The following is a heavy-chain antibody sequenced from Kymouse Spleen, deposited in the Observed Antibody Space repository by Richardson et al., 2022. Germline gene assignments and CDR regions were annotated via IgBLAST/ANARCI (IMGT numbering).Heavy chain of an antibody. CDR1: GFTFSSYG. CDR3: ARVPYDILTGYDAFDI. J-gene: IGHJ3*02. Sequence: QVQLVESGGGVVQPGRSLRLSCAASGFTFSSYGMHWVRQAPGKGLEWVAVISYDGSNKYYADSVKGRFTISRDNSKNTLYLQMNSLRAEDTAVYYCARVPYDILTGYDAFDIWGQGTMVTVSS. CDR2: ISYDGSNK. V-gene: IGHV3-30*18. D-gene: IGHD3-9*01.